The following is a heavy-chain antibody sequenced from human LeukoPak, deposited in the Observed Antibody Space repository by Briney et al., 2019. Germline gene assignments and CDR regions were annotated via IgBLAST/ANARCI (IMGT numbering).Heavy chain of an antibody. J-gene: IGHJ6*03. CDR2: IYYSGST. CDR3: ARSGYSSGWYEENYYMDV. CDR1: GGSISSSSYY. D-gene: IGHD6-19*01. V-gene: IGHV4-39*07. Sequence: SETLSLTCTVSGGSISSSSYYWGWIRQPPGKGLEWIGSIYYSGSTYYNPSLKSRVTISVDTSKNQFSLKLSSVTAADTAVYYCARSGYSSGWYEENYYMDVWGKGTTVTISS.